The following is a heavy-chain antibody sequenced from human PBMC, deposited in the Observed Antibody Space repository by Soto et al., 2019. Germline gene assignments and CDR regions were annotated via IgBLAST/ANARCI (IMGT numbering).Heavy chain of an antibody. J-gene: IGHJ4*02. CDR1: GGSISSSNW. CDR2: IYHRGST. D-gene: IGHD6-19*01. CDR3: ARVAVAGTRVDY. V-gene: IGHV4-4*02. Sequence: QVQLQESGPGLVKPSGTLSLTCAVSGGSISSSNWWSWVRQPPGKGLGWIGEIYHRGSTNYNPSLKRRVTISVDKAKNQSSLKLSSVTAADTAVYYCARVAVAGTRVDYWGQGTLVTVSS.